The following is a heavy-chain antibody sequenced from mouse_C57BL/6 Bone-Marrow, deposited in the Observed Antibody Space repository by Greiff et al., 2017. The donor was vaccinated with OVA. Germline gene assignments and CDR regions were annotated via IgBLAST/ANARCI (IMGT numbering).Heavy chain of an antibody. J-gene: IGHJ1*03. CDR1: GYTFTDYY. Sequence: VQLQQSGPELVKPGASVKISCKASGYTFTDYYMNWVKQSHGKSLEWIGDINPNNGGTSYNQKFKGKATLTVDKSSSTAYMELRSLTSEDSAVYYCARGEGTTVVGDWYFDVWGTGTTVTVSS. CDR2: INPNNGGT. CDR3: ARGEGTTVVGDWYFDV. D-gene: IGHD1-1*01. V-gene: IGHV1-26*01.